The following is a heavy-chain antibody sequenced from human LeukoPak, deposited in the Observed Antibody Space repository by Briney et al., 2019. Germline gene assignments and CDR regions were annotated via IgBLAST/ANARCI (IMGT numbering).Heavy chain of an antibody. CDR3: ARRCGGDCRAAGTFDY. D-gene: IGHD2-21*02. Sequence: SETLSLTCTVSGGSISSYYWSWIRQPLGKGLEWIGYIYYSGSTNYNPSLKSRVTISVDTSKNQFFLKLSSVTAADTAVYYCARRCGGDCRAAGTFDYWGQGTLVTVSS. CDR2: IYYSGST. CDR1: GGSISSYY. V-gene: IGHV4-59*01. J-gene: IGHJ4*02.